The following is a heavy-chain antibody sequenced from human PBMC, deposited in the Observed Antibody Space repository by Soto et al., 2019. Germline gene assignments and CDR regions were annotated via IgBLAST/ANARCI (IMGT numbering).Heavy chain of an antibody. CDR3: AREVCGGSCYYVRWFDP. D-gene: IGHD2-15*01. Sequence: QVQLQESGPGLVKPSQTLSLTCTVSGGSISSGDYYWSWIRQPPGKGLERIGYIYYSGSTYYHPSLKCRVTRSVDTSKNQFSLKLSSVTAADTAVYYCAREVCGGSCYYVRWFDPWGQGTLVTVSS. V-gene: IGHV4-30-4*01. J-gene: IGHJ5*02. CDR2: IYYSGST. CDR1: GGSISSGDYY.